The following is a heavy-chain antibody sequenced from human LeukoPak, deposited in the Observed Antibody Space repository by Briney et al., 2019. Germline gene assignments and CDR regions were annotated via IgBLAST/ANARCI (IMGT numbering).Heavy chain of an antibody. CDR2: IGTAGDP. D-gene: IGHD1-26*01. CDR1: GFTFSSYD. J-gene: IGHJ3*02. CDR3: ASSSGSYGDAFDI. Sequence: HTGRSLRLSCAASGFTFSSYDMHWVRHATGKGLEWVSAIGTAGDPYYPGSVKGRFTISRENAKNSLYLQMNSLRAGDTAVYYCASSSGSYGDAFDIWGQGTMVTVSS. V-gene: IGHV3-13*05.